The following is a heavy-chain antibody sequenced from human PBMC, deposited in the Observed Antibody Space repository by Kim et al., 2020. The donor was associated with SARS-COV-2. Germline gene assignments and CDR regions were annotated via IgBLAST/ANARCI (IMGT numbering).Heavy chain of an antibody. CDR2: ISSSSSYI. D-gene: IGHD3-10*01. CDR1: GFTFSSYS. V-gene: IGHV3-21*01. J-gene: IGHJ4*02. CDR3: ARDYYGSGSPYYFDY. Sequence: GGSRRLSCAASGFTFSSYSMNWVRQAPGKGLEWVSSISSSSSYIYYADSVKGRFTISRDNAKNSLYLQMNSLRAEDTAVYYCARDYYGSGSPYYFDYWGQGTLVTVSS.